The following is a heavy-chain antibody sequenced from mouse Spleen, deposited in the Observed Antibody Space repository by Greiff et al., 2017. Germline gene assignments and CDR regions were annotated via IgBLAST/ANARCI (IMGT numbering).Heavy chain of an antibody. Sequence: VKLMESGPGLVQPSQSLSITCTVSGFSLTSYGVHWVRQSPGKGLEWLGVIWSGGSTDYNAAFISRLSISKDNSKSQVFFKMNSLQADDTAIYYCAREGTGTWYFDVWGTGTTVTVSS. CDR3: AREGTGTWYFDV. CDR2: IWSGGST. CDR1: GFSLTSYG. D-gene: IGHD4-1*01. J-gene: IGHJ1*03. V-gene: IGHV2-2*01.